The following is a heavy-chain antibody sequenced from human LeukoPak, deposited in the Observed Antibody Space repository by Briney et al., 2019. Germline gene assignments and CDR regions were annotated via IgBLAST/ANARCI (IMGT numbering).Heavy chain of an antibody. CDR3: ARDHEYYDSSGYYFGY. CDR2: INPNSGGT. Sequence: ASVKVSSKASGYTLTAYYMHWVRQAPGQGLEWMGRINPNSGGTNYAQKFQGRVTMTRDTSISTAYMELSRLRSDDTAVYYCARDHEYYDSSGYYFGYWGQGTLVTVSS. D-gene: IGHD3-22*01. V-gene: IGHV1-2*06. J-gene: IGHJ4*02. CDR1: GYTLTAYY.